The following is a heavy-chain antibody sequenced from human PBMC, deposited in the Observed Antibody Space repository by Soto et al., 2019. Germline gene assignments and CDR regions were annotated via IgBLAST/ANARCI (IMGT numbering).Heavy chain of an antibody. J-gene: IGHJ6*02. Sequence: SETLSLTCAVYGGSFSGYYWSWIRQPPGKGLEWIGEINHSGSTNYNPSLKSRVTISVDTSKNQFSLKLSSVTAADTAVYYCAREGRGFYDFWSGYQRPHYYYGMDVWGQGTTVTVSS. V-gene: IGHV4-34*01. CDR3: AREGRGFYDFWSGYQRPHYYYGMDV. CDR2: INHSGST. D-gene: IGHD3-3*01. CDR1: GGSFSGYY.